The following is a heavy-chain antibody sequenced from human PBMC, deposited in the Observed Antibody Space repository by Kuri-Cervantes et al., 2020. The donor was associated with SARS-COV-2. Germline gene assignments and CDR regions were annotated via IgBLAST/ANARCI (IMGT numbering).Heavy chain of an antibody. J-gene: IGHJ6*03. CDR2: ISSSSSYI. V-gene: IGHV3-21*01. D-gene: IGHD4-17*01. CDR3: AKEGGQKSDYMRYYYYYMDV. CDR1: GFTFSSYS. Sequence: GESLKISCAASGFTFSSYSMNWVRQAPGKGLEWVSSISSSSSYIYYADSVKGRFTISRDNAKNSLYLQMNSLRAEDTAVYYCAKEGGQKSDYMRYYYYYMDVWGKGTTVTVSS.